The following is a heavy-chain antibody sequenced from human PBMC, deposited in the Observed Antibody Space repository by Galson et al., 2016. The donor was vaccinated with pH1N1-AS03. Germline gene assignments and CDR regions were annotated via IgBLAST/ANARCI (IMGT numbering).Heavy chain of an antibody. CDR1: GFTFDDYA. J-gene: IGHJ4*02. CDR3: VKDFDKYTFGYGTFFDY. CDR2: ISWNSGSN. V-gene: IGHV3-9*01. D-gene: IGHD5-18*01. Sequence: SLRLSCAASGFTFDDYAMHWVRQAPGKGLEWVSGISWNSGSNADSDSVKGRFTISRDNSKSSLYLQMDILRPEDTALYYCVKDFDKYTFGYGTFFDYWGQGTLVTVSS.